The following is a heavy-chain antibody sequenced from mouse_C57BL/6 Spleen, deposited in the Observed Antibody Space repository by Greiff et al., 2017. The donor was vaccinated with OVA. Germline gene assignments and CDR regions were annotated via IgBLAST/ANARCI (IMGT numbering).Heavy chain of an antibody. Sequence: QVQLQQPGAELVKPGASVKLSCKASGYTFTSYWMQWVKQRPGQGLEWIGEIDPSDSYTNYNQKFKGKATLTVDTSSSTAYMQLSSLTSEDSAVDYCARSDGDRYFDYWGQGTTLTGSS. V-gene: IGHV1-50*01. CDR2: IDPSDSYT. J-gene: IGHJ2*01. CDR3: ARSDGDRYFDY. CDR1: GYTFTSYW.